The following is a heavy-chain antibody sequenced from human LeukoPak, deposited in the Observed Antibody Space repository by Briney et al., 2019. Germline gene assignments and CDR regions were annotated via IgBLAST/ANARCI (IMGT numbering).Heavy chain of an antibody. Sequence: SETLSLTCAVYGGSFSGYYWGWIRQPPGKGLEWIGEINHSGSTNHNPSLKSRVTISVDTSKNQFSLKLSSVTAADTAVYYCARGRGHYDYVWGSYRYPVFDYWGQGTLVTVSS. V-gene: IGHV4-34*01. CDR3: ARGRGHYDYVWGSYRYPVFDY. D-gene: IGHD3-16*02. CDR1: GGSFSGYY. CDR2: INHSGST. J-gene: IGHJ4*02.